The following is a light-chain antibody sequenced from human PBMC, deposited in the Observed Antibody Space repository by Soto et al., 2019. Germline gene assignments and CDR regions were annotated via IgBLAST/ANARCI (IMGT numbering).Light chain of an antibody. CDR2: ANT. CDR1: RSNIGAGYD. J-gene: IGLJ1*01. Sequence: QSVLTQPPSVSGATGQRVTISCTGSRSNIGAGYDVHWYQHFPGTSPKLIIHANTDRPSGVPDRFSGSKSGTSASLAITRLQAEDEADYYCQSYDISLHNYVFGTGTKVTVL. V-gene: IGLV1-40*01. CDR3: QSYDISLHNYV.